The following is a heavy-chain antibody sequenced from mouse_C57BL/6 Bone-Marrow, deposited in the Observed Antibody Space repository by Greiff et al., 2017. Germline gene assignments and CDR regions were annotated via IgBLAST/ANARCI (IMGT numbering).Heavy chain of an antibody. CDR2: IDPENGDT. CDR3: TTRYYGRMWFAY. D-gene: IGHD1-1*01. CDR1: GFNIKDDY. V-gene: IGHV14-4*01. Sequence: EVKLQESGAELVRPGASVKLSCTASGFNIKDDYMHWVKQRPEQGLEWIGWIDPENGDTESASQVQGKATITADTASNTAYLQLSSLTSEDTAVYYWTTRYYGRMWFAYWGQGTLVTVSA. J-gene: IGHJ3*01.